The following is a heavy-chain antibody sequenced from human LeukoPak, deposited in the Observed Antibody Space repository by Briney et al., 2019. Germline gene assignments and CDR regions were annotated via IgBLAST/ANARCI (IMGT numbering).Heavy chain of an antibody. CDR2: ISAYNGNT. D-gene: IGHD3-3*01. CDR3: ARGPIFGVVIIPIDY. CDR1: GYTFTSYG. J-gene: IGHJ4*02. Sequence: EASVKVSCKASGYTFTSYGISWVRQAPGQGLEWMGWISAYNGNTNYAQKLQGRVTMTTDTSTSTAYMELRSLRSDDTAVYYCARGPIFGVVIIPIDYWGQGTLVTVSS. V-gene: IGHV1-18*01.